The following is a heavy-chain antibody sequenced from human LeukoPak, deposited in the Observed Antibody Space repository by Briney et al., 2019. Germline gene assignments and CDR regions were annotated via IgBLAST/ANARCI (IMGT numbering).Heavy chain of an antibody. CDR1: AFIFSSYA. CDR3: AKASWVSTADAVL. V-gene: IGHV3-23*01. J-gene: IGHJ4*02. D-gene: IGHD3-16*01. CDR2: LRGDGDT. Sequence: GGSLRLSCVASAFIFSSYAMSWVRRAPARGLEWVSSLRGDGDTFYADSVMGRFTLSRDESRNTVYLHLNNLRVEDTAVYYCAKASWVSTADAVLWGQGTVVTVSS.